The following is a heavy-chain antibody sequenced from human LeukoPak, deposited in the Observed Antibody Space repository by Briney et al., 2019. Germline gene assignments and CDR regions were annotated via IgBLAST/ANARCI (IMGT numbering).Heavy chain of an antibody. V-gene: IGHV6-1*01. Sequence: SQTLSLTCAISGDSVSSNSAAWNWIRQSPSRGLEWLGRTYYRPKWYNDYAVSVKSRIAINPDTSKNQCSLQLSSVTPEDTAMYYCARDRSGSYSSGFDYWGQGTLVTVSS. CDR2: TYYRPKWYN. D-gene: IGHD1-26*01. CDR3: ARDRSGSYSSGFDY. J-gene: IGHJ4*02. CDR1: GDSVSSNSAA.